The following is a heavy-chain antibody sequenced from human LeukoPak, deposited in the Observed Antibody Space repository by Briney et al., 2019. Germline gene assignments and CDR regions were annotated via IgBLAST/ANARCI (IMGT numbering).Heavy chain of an antibody. CDR3: ARPHYYDSRIDP. Sequence: SQTLSLTCTVSGGSISSGDYYWSWIRQPPGKGLEWIAYMYYSGSTYYNPSLKSRVTMSADTSKNQLSLKPSSVTAADTAVYYCARPHYYDSRIDPWGQGILVTVSS. CDR2: MYYSGST. CDR1: GGSISSGDYY. J-gene: IGHJ5*02. D-gene: IGHD3-22*01. V-gene: IGHV4-30-4*01.